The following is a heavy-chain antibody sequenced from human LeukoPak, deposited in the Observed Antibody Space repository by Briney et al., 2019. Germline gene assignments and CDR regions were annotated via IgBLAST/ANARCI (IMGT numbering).Heavy chain of an antibody. CDR3: ARDPKRYYFDY. Sequence: GRSLRLSCAASGFSFSTYGMHWVRQAPGKGLEWVAVTWYDGSNKYYADSVKGRFIISRDSSKNTLYLQMNSLRAEDTAVYYCARDPKRYYFDYWGQGTLVTVSS. J-gene: IGHJ4*02. CDR1: GFSFSTYG. V-gene: IGHV3-33*01. CDR2: TWYDGSNK. D-gene: IGHD5-24*01.